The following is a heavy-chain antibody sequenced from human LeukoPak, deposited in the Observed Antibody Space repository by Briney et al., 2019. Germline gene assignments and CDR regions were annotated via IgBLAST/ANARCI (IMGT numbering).Heavy chain of an antibody. J-gene: IGHJ4*02. CDR1: GFTFGNNW. CDR3: ARDSGSLD. CDR2: IKQDGGEK. Sequence: PGGSLRLSCAASGFTFGNNWMSWGSQAPGKGLEWVANIKQDGGEKYYMDSVKGRFTISRDNAKNSLYLQMNSLRAEDTAVYYCARDSGSLDWGQGTLVTVSS. V-gene: IGHV3-7*04. D-gene: IGHD1-26*01.